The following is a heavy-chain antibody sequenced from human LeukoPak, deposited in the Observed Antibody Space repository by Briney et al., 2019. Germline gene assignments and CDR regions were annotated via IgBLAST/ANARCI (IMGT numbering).Heavy chain of an antibody. J-gene: IGHJ2*01. CDR1: GFTLSGSG. CDR2: IRSKPHNYAT. Sequence: GGSLKLSCAASGFTLSGSGIHWVRQASGKGLEWVARIRSKPHNYATAYSASVRGRFTISRDDSENTAYLQMNSLKTEDTAVYFCTRLAESATEVAASFDLWGRGTLVTVSS. V-gene: IGHV3-73*01. D-gene: IGHD2-15*01. CDR3: TRLAESATEVAASFDL.